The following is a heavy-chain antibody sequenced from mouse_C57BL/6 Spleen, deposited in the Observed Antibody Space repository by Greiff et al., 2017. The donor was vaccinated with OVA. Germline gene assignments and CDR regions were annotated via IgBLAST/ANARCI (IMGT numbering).Heavy chain of an antibody. V-gene: IGHV1-55*01. CDR2: IYPGSGST. Sequence: GQLQQPGAELVKPGASVKMSCKASVYNSTIYLITWVKQRPGQGLEWIGDIYPGSGSTNYNEKFKSKATLTVDTSSSTAYMQLSSLTSEDSAVYYCARRGNYFDYWGQGTTLTVSS. CDR3: ARRGNYFDY. J-gene: IGHJ2*01. D-gene: IGHD2-14*01. CDR1: VYNSTIYL.